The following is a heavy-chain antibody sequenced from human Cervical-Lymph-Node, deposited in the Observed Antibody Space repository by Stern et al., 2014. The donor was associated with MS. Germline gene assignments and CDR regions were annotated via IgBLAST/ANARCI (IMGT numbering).Heavy chain of an antibody. Sequence: EMQLVESGAEVKKPGASLKISCKASGYSFTSYWIGWVRQMPGKGLEWMGIIYPGDSDSRYSPSFQGQVTISADRSISTAYLQWSSLKASDTAMYYCVRQAPEQTLDYWGQGTLVTVSS. CDR2: IYPGDSDS. CDR1: GYSFTSYW. V-gene: IGHV5-51*01. J-gene: IGHJ4*02. D-gene: IGHD1/OR15-1a*01. CDR3: VRQAPEQTLDY.